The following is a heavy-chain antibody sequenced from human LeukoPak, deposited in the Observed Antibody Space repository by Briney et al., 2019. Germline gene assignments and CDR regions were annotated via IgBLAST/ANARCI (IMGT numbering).Heavy chain of an antibody. J-gene: IGHJ5*02. D-gene: IGHD6-19*01. CDR2: ISWDGGST. Sequence: GGSLRLSCAASGFTFDDYAMHWVRQAPGKGLEWVSLISWDGGSTYYADSVKGRFTISRDNSKNSLYLQMNSLRAEDTALYYCAKDMGEGSGWYNWLDPWGQGTLVTVSS. CDR1: GFTFDDYA. CDR3: AKDMGEGSGWYNWLDP. V-gene: IGHV3-43D*03.